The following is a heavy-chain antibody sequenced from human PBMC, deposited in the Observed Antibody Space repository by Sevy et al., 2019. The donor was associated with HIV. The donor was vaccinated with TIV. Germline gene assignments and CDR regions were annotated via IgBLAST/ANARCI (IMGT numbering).Heavy chain of an antibody. CDR3: VSILGSLLWFGESSMDV. V-gene: IGHV3-48*03. CDR1: GFTFSSYE. J-gene: IGHJ6*02. CDR2: ISSSGSTI. Sequence: GGFLRLSCAASGFTFSSYEMNWVRQAPGKGLEWVSYISSSGSTIYYADSVKGRFTISRDNAKNSLYLQMNSLRAEDTALYYDVSILGSLLWFGESSMDVWGQGTTVTVSS. D-gene: IGHD3-10*01.